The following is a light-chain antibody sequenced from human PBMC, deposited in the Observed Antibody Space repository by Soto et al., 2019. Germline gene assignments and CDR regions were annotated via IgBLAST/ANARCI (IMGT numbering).Light chain of an antibody. CDR1: NIGSKS. CDR2: DDS. CDR3: QVWDSNVLHHV. Sequence: SYELTQSPSVSVAPGQTARITCGGNNIGSKSVHWFQQRPGQAPVLVVFDDSDRPSGIPERFSGSKSETTATLTISGVEAGDEADYYWQVWDSNVLHHVFGTGTKLTVL. V-gene: IGLV3-21*02. J-gene: IGLJ1*01.